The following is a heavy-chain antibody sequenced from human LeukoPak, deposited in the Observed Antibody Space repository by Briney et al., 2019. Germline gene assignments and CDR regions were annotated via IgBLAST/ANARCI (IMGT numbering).Heavy chain of an antibody. CDR1: GFTFSSYG. J-gene: IGHJ6*02. Sequence: GRSLRLSCAASGFTFSSYGMHWVRQAPGKGLEWVAVISYDGSNKYYADSVKGRFTISRDNSKNTLYLQMNSLRAEDTAVYYCAPATIAAATGHHFYYGMGVWGQGTTVTVSS. V-gene: IGHV3-30*03. D-gene: IGHD6-25*01. CDR3: APATIAAATGHHFYYGMGV. CDR2: ISYDGSNK.